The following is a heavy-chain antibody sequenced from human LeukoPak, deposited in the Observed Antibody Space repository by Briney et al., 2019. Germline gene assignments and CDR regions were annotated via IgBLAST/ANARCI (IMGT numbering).Heavy chain of an antibody. CDR3: ARGVSSSWYYFDY. V-gene: IGHV1-8*01. D-gene: IGHD6-13*01. CDR1: GYTFTSYD. CDR2: MNPNSGNT. J-gene: IGHJ4*02. Sequence: SVKVSCKASGYTFTSYDINWVRQATGQGLEWMGWMNPNSGNTGYAQKFQGRVTMTRNTSISTAYMELSSLRSEDTAVYYCARGVSSSWYYFDYWGQGTLVTVSS.